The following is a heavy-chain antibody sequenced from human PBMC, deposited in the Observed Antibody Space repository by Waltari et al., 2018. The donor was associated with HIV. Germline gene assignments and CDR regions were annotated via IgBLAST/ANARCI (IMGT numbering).Heavy chain of an antibody. Sequence: QVQLQESGPGLVKPSATLSLTCAVSGYSISTGYYWGWIRQPPGKGLEWIGSIYHSGSTYYNPSLKSRVTISVDTSKNQFSLKLSSVTAADTAVYYCARDRASSGMDVWGQGTTVTVSS. J-gene: IGHJ6*02. CDR3: ARDRASSGMDV. CDR1: GYSISTGYY. CDR2: IYHSGST. V-gene: IGHV4-38-2*02.